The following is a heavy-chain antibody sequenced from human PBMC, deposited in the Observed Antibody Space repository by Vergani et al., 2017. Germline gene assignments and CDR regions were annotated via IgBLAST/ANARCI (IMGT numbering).Heavy chain of an antibody. D-gene: IGHD6-13*01. CDR2: TYYRSKWYN. CDR1: GDSVSSNSAA. J-gene: IGHJ4*02. CDR3: ARSRPDPGYSSSWYGYYFDY. V-gene: IGHV6-1*01. Sequence: QVQLQQSGPGLVKPSQTLSLTCAISGDSVSSNSAAWNWIRQSPSRGLEWLGRTYYRSKWYNDYAVSVKSRITINPDTSKNQFSLQLNSVPPEDTAVYYCARSRPDPGYSSSWYGYYFDYWGQGTLVTVSS.